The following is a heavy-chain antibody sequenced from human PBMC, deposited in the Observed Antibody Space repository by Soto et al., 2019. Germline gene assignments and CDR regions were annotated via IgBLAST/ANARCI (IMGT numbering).Heavy chain of an antibody. CDR1: GFTFTNYD. V-gene: IGHV3-23*01. CDR3: AKVLCSGGSCPTYYSYMDV. D-gene: IGHD2-15*01. Sequence: EVQLLESGGGLVQPGGSLTLSCAASGFTFTNYDMRWVRQPPGKGLEWVSVIRSRGGSTNYAGSVKGRFTVSRDNSKNTLYLQMNSLRAEDTAVYYCAKVLCSGGSCPTYYSYMDVWGKGTTVTVSS. CDR2: IRSRGGST. J-gene: IGHJ6*03.